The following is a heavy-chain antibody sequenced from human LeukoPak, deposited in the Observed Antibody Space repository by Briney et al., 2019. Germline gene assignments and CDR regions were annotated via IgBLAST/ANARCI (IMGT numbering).Heavy chain of an antibody. Sequence: GASVKVSCKASGYTFTGYYMHWVRQAPGQGLEWMGWINPNSGGTNYAQKFQGWVTKTRDTSISTAYMELSRLRSDDTAVYYYARDSATMIVVVNDWYFDLWGRGTLVTVSS. CDR2: INPNSGGT. CDR1: GYTFTGYY. D-gene: IGHD3-22*01. CDR3: ARDSATMIVVVNDWYFDL. V-gene: IGHV1-2*04. J-gene: IGHJ2*01.